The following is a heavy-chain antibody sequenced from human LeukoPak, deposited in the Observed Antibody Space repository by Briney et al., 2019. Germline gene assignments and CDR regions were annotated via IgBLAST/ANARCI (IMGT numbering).Heavy chain of an antibody. V-gene: IGHV3-23*01. D-gene: IGHD2-2*02. CDR1: GFTFSSYA. J-gene: IGHJ4*02. Sequence: GGSLRLSCAASGFTFSSYAMSWVRQAPGKGLEWFSAISGSGGSTYYADSVKGRFTISRDNSKNTLYLQMNSLRAEDTAVYYCANPYCSSTSCYKGEVYWGQGTLVTVSS. CDR3: ANPYCSSTSCYKGEVY. CDR2: ISGSGGST.